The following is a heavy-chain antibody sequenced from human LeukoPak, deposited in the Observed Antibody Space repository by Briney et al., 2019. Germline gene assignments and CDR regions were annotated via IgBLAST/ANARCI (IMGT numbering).Heavy chain of an antibody. CDR3: ARDMDI. J-gene: IGHJ3*02. CDR1: GFTFSRYW. CDR2: IKQDGSEE. D-gene: IGHD3/OR15-3a*01. V-gene: IGHV3-7*01. Sequence: GGSLRLSCVASGFTFSRYWMSWVRQAPGKGLEWVGNIKQDGSEENYVDSVKGRFTISRDNAENSMYLQMTGLRAEDTALYYCARDMDIWGHGTMVIVSS.